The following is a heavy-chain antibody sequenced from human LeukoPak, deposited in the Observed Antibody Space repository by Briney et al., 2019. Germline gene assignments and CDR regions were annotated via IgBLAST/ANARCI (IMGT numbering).Heavy chain of an antibody. J-gene: IGHJ4*02. CDR2: MNPNSGNT. D-gene: IGHD6-13*01. CDR1: GYTFTSYD. CDR3: ALARIAAAITDY. Sequence: ASLKVSCKASGYTFTSYDINWGRQATGQWLEWMGWMNPNSGNTGYAQKFQGRVTMTRNTSISTAYMELSSLRSEDTAVYYCALARIAAAITDYWGQGTLVTVSS. V-gene: IGHV1-8*01.